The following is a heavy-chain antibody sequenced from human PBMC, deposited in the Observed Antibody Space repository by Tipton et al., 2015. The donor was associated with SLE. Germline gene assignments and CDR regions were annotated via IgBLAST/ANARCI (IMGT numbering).Heavy chain of an antibody. CDR2: IYTSGKT. CDR3: AKTLAGATPGRYQSYWYFDL. CDR1: GGAISSGGYY. Sequence: LRLSCTVSGGAISSGGYYWSWIRQPAGEGLEWVGRIYTSGKTVYTPSLKSRVTISMDLSNNQFSVNLSSVTASDTAVYYCAKTLAGATPGRYQSYWYFDLWGRGLRVIVSS. D-gene: IGHD1-1*01. J-gene: IGHJ2*01. V-gene: IGHV4-61*02.